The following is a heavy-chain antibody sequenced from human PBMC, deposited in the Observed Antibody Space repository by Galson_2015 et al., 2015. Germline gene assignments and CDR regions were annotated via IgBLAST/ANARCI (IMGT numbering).Heavy chain of an antibody. D-gene: IGHD5-18*01. CDR3: AKLDSYGRPRGY. Sequence: SLRLSCAASGFTFSSYAMHWVRQAPGKGLEWVAVISYDGSNKYYADSVKGRFTISRDNSKNTLYLQMNSLRAEDTAVYYCAKLDSYGRPRGYWGQGTLVTVSS. CDR1: GFTFSSYA. J-gene: IGHJ4*02. V-gene: IGHV3-30-3*02. CDR2: ISYDGSNK.